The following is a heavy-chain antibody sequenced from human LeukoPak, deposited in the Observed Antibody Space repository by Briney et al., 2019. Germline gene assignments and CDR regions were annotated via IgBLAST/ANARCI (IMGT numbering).Heavy chain of an antibody. V-gene: IGHV4-31*03. J-gene: IGHJ3*02. CDR1: GDSISSGGYY. CDR2: IYYSGST. D-gene: IGHD3-3*01. CDR3: ARAGAYDFWSGYPNAFDI. Sequence: PSETLSLTCTVSGDSISSGGYYWSWIRQHPGKGLEWIGYIYYSGSTYYNPSLKSRVTISVDTSKNQFSLKLSSVTAADTAVYYCARAGAYDFWSGYPNAFDIWGQGTMVTVSS.